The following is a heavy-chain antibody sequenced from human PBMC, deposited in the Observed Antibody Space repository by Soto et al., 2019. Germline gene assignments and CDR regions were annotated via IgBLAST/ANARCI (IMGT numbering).Heavy chain of an antibody. D-gene: IGHD2-2*01. CDR3: ARGGAECSSTSCYREGYYYYGMDV. V-gene: IGHV4-34*01. CDR1: GGSFSGYY. J-gene: IGHJ6*02. Sequence: QVQLQQWGAGLLKPSETLSLTCAVYGGSFSGYYWSWIRQPPGKGLEWIGEINHSGSTNYNPSLKRRVTISVDTSKNQFSLKLSSVTAADTAVYYCARGGAECSSTSCYREGYYYYGMDVWGQGTTVTVSS. CDR2: INHSGST.